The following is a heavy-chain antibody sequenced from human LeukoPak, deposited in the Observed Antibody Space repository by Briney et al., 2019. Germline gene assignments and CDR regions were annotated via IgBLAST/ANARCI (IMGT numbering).Heavy chain of an antibody. J-gene: IGHJ4*02. Sequence: ETLSLTCTVSGGSINSGGYYWSWVRQAPGKGLEWVSSISSSSRYIYYADSVKGRFTISRDNAKNSLYLQMNSLRAEDTAVYYCARDYYGGNSAADYWGQGTLVTVSS. D-gene: IGHD4-23*01. CDR1: GGSINSGGYY. CDR2: ISSSSRYI. V-gene: IGHV3-21*01. CDR3: ARDYYGGNSAADY.